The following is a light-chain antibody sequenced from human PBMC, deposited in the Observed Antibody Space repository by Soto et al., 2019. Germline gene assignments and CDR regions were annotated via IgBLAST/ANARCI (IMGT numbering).Light chain of an antibody. J-gene: IGKJ3*01. Sequence: DIQMTQSPSTLSASVGDRVTITCRASRSISNWLAWYQQKPGTAPKLLIHQASSLESGVPSRFSGSGSGTEFTLTISSVQPDDFATYYCQHDNTYSWFTFGPGTKVDIK. CDR1: RSISNW. V-gene: IGKV1-5*03. CDR2: QAS. CDR3: QHDNTYSWFT.